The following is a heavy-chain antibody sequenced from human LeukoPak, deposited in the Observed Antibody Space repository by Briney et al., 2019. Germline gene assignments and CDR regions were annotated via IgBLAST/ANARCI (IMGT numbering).Heavy chain of an antibody. CDR2: ISAYNGDS. V-gene: IGHV1-18*01. CDR1: GYTFNNYG. Sequence: ASVTVSCKASGYTFNNYGITWVRQAPGQGLEWMGWISAYNGDSNYAQKLQGRVTMTTDTSTSTAYMELRSLRSDDTAVYYCARVALIGRRFGELSSYYYMDVWGKGTTVTVSS. D-gene: IGHD3-10*01. J-gene: IGHJ6*03. CDR3: ARVALIGRRFGELSSYYYMDV.